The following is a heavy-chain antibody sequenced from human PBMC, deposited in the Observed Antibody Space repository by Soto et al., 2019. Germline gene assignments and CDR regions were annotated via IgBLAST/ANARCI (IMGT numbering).Heavy chain of an antibody. CDR2: ISSSSSYI. CDR3: ARGGVKYSGYDAHDPNWCDP. J-gene: IGHJ5*02. CDR1: GFTFSSYS. Sequence: EVQLVESGGGLVKPGGSLRLSCAASGFTFSSYSMNWVRQAPGKGLEWVSSISSSSSYIYYADSVKGRFTISSDNAKNSLYLQMNSLRAEDTAVYYCARGGVKYSGYDAHDPNWCDPWGQGTLVTVSS. D-gene: IGHD5-12*01. V-gene: IGHV3-21*01.